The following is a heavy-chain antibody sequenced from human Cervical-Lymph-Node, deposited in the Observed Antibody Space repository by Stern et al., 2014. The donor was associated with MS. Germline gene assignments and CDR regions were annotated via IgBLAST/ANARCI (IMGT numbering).Heavy chain of an antibody. CDR2: IRSKASGGTT. CDR1: GFTFADYA. Sequence: MQLVQSGGGLVQPGRSLRLSCTTSGFTFADYAMNWFRQAPGKGLEWVGFIRSKASGGTTESAASVKDRFIISRDDSKSIAYLQMNSLKTEDTAVYYCTRGESGSGYWGQGTLLTVSS. J-gene: IGHJ4*02. CDR3: TRGESGSGY. V-gene: IGHV3-49*03. D-gene: IGHD3-10*01.